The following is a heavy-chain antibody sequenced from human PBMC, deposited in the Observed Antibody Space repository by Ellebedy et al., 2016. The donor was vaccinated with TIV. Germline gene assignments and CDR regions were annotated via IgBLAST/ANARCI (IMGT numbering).Heavy chain of an antibody. CDR1: GYTFTSYA. J-gene: IGHJ4*02. CDR2: INTNTGNP. Sequence: AASVKVSCKTSGYTFTSYAINWVRQAPGQGLEWMGWINTNTGNPTYAQGITGRFVFSMDNSVNTAYLDINNLEAEDTAVYYCAKDTEYYYASGTFVPFDSWGQGTLVTVSS. D-gene: IGHD3-10*01. CDR3: AKDTEYYYASGTFVPFDS. V-gene: IGHV7-4-1*02.